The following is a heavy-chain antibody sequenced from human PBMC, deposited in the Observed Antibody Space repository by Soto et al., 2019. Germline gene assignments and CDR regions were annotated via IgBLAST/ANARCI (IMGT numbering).Heavy chain of an antibody. Sequence: SETLSLTCAVYGGSFSGYYWSWIRQPPGKGLEWIGGINHSGSTNYNPSLKSRVTISVDTSKNQFSLKLSSVTAADTAVYYCARGRIVLVPAAKYNWFDPWGQGTLVTVSS. CDR1: GGSFSGYY. CDR3: ARGRIVLVPAAKYNWFDP. J-gene: IGHJ5*02. CDR2: INHSGST. V-gene: IGHV4-34*01. D-gene: IGHD2-2*01.